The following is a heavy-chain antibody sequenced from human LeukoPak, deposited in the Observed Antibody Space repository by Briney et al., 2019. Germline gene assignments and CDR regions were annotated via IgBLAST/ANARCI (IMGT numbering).Heavy chain of an antibody. Sequence: SETLSLTCTVSGGSISSGSYYWSWIRRPAGKGLEWIGRIYTSGSTNYNPSLKSRVTISVDTSKNQFSLKLSSVTAADTAVYYCASNAVPYCSGGSCYSGVDYWGQGTLVTVSS. CDR2: IYTSGST. D-gene: IGHD2-15*01. J-gene: IGHJ4*02. V-gene: IGHV4-61*02. CDR3: ASNAVPYCSGGSCYSGVDY. CDR1: GGSISSGSYY.